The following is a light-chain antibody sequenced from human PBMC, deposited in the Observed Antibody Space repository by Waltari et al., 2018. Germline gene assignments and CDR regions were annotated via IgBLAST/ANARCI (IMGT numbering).Light chain of an antibody. J-gene: IGKJ4*01. CDR2: EAS. CDR3: QQCNSYLLT. Sequence: DIQMTPSPSTLSPSVGDSVTITCRASQSIGSSLAWYQQKPGKAPKVVIYEASSLESGVPSRFSGSGSGTEFTLTISSLQPDDFATYYCQQCNSYLLTFGGGTKVEIK. CDR1: QSIGSS. V-gene: IGKV1-5*03.